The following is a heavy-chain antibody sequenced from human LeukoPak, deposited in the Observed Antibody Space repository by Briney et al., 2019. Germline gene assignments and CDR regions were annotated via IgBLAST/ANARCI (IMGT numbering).Heavy chain of an antibody. CDR2: ISGSGGST. CDR1: GFTFSSYG. J-gene: IGHJ4*02. V-gene: IGHV3-23*01. CDR3: ARDQTPYY. Sequence: GGTLRLSCAASGFTFSSYGMSWVRQAPGKGLEWVSAISGSGGSTYYADSVKGRFTISRDSTQNSLYLQMNSLRAEDTAVYYCARDQTPYYWGQGTLVTVSS.